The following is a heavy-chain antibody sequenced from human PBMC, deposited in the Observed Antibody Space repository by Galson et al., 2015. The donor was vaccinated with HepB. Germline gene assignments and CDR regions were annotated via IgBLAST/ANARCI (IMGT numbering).Heavy chain of an antibody. D-gene: IGHD1-26*01. V-gene: IGHV3-74*01. CDR1: GFTFSSYW. J-gene: IGHJ3*01. Sequence: SLRLSCAASGFTFSSYWMHWVRQAPGKGLVWVSHINSDGSSTSYADSVKGRFTISRDNAKNTLYLQMNSLKTEDTAVYYCTTDRGGTNSGSYYWWGQGTMVTVSS. CDR3: TTDRGGTNSGSYYW. CDR2: INSDGSST.